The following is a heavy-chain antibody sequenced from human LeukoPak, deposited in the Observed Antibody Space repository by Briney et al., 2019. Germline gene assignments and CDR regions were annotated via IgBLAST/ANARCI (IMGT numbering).Heavy chain of an antibody. Sequence: GGSLRLSCAASGFTFSSYAMSWVRQAPGKGLEWVSAISGSGGSTYYADSVKGRFTISRDNSKNTLYLQMNSLRAEDTAVYYCAKAAKNKYSSSWSYYYGMDVWGQGTTVTVSS. CDR2: ISGSGGST. CDR1: GFTFSSYA. CDR3: AKAAKNKYSSSWSYYYGMDV. J-gene: IGHJ6*02. D-gene: IGHD6-13*01. V-gene: IGHV3-23*01.